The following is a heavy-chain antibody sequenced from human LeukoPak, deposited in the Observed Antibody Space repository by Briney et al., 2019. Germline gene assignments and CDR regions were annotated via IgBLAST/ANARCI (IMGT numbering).Heavy chain of an antibody. CDR1: GFTASTYT. CDR3: VKDLDLPTWYFDL. J-gene: IGHJ2*01. Sequence: GGPLRLSCSASGFTASTYTMHWVRQAPGKGLEYVSTVSRNGGSTYYADSVKGRFTISRDNSKNTLYLQMSSLRTEDTAVYYCVKDLDLPTWYFDLWGRGTLVTVSS. V-gene: IGHV3-64D*09. CDR2: VSRNGGST.